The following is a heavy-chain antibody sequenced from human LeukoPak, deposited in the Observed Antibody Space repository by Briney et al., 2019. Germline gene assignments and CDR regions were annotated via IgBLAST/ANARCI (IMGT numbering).Heavy chain of an antibody. CDR2: INTDGSRT. CDR3: AGDRGSSPL. J-gene: IGHJ4*02. CDR1: GFTFGSYW. D-gene: IGHD1-26*01. V-gene: IGHV3-74*01. Sequence: PGGSLRLSCAASGFTFGSYWMHWVRQAPGKGLVWVSRINTDGSRTTYADSVKGRFTISRDNAKNTVYLQMNSLRVEDTAVYYCAGDRGSSPLWGQGTLVTVSS.